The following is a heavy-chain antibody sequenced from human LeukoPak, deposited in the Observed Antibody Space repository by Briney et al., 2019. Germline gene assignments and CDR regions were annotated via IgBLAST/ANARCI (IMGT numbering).Heavy chain of an antibody. CDR1: GGTFSSYA. CDR3: ASLGEGGDPTLEEWFDP. Sequence: SVKVSCKASGGTFSSYAISWVRQAPGQGLEWMGRIIPILGIANYAQKFQGRVTITADKSTSTAYMELSSLRSEDTAVYYCASLGEGGDPTLEEWFDPWGQGTLVTVSS. V-gene: IGHV1-69*04. CDR2: IIPILGIA. J-gene: IGHJ5*02. D-gene: IGHD3-10*01.